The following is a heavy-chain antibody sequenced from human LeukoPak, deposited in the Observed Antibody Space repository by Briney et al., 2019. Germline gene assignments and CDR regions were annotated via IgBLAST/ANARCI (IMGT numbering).Heavy chain of an antibody. CDR3: AKDLTMVRGAPLYNWFDP. V-gene: IGHV3-23*01. CDR1: GGSISSYY. J-gene: IGHJ5*02. D-gene: IGHD3-10*01. CDR2: ISGSGGST. Sequence: ETLSLTCTVSGGSISSYYWSWVRQAPGKGLEWVSAISGSGGSTYYADSVKGRFTISRDNSKNTLYLQMNSLRAEDTAVYYCAKDLTMVRGAPLYNWFDPWGQGTLVTVSS.